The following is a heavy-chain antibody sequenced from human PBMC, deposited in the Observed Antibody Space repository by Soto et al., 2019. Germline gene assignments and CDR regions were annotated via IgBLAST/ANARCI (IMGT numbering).Heavy chain of an antibody. CDR3: AKVSVPAANAYYCDGMDV. Sequence: QVQLVESGGGVVQPGRSLRLSCAASGFTFSSYGMHWVRQAPGKGLEWVALISYDGSNKYYADSVKGRFTISRDNSKNTSXLRTNRPRAEDTGGYCSAKVSVPAANAYYCDGMDVWGQGTKVTVSS. CDR1: GFTFSSYG. D-gene: IGHD2-2*01. CDR2: ISYDGSNK. V-gene: IGHV3-30*18. J-gene: IGHJ6*02.